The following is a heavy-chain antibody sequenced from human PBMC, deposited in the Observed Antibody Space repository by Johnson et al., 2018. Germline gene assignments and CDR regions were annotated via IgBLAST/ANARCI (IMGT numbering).Heavy chain of an antibody. J-gene: IGHJ6*03. D-gene: IGHD2-15*01. V-gene: IGHV3-9*01. CDR2: ISWNSGSI. CDR3: AKVGGGSNYYYYMDV. CDR1: GFTFDDYA. Sequence: VQLVESGGVVVQPGGSLRLSCGASGFTFDDYAMHWVRQAPGKGLEWVSGISWNSGSIGYADSVKGRFTISRDNAKNSLYLQMNSLRAEDTALYYCAKVGGGSNYYYYMDVWGKGTTVTVSS.